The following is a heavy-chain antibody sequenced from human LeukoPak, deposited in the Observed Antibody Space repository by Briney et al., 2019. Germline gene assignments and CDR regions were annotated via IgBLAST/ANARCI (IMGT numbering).Heavy chain of an antibody. J-gene: IGHJ4*02. D-gene: IGHD3-10*01. CDR3: AKDFLHYGSGSYFDY. Sequence: GGSLRLSCAASGFTFSSYGMHWVRQAPGKGLEWVAVISYDGSNKYYADSVKARFTNSRDNSKNTLYLQMNSLRAEDTAVYYCAKDFLHYGSGSYFDYWGQGTLVTVSS. CDR2: ISYDGSNK. V-gene: IGHV3-30*18. CDR1: GFTFSSYG.